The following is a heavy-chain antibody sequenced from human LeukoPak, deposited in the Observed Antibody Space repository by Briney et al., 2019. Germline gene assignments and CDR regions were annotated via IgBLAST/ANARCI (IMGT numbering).Heavy chain of an antibody. V-gene: IGHV3-30*04. CDR3: ARDHIVVVVAALYYYYYGMDV. D-gene: IGHD2-15*01. J-gene: IGHJ6*02. Sequence: GGSLRLSCAASGFTFSSYAMHWVRQAPGKGLEWVAVISYDGSNKYYADSVKGRFTISRDNSKNTLYLQMNSLRAEDTAVHYCARDHIVVVVAALYYYYYGMDVWGQGTTVTVSS. CDR2: ISYDGSNK. CDR1: GFTFSSYA.